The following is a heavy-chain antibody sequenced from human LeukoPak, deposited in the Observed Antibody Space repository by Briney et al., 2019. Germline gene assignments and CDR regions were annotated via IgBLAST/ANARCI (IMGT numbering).Heavy chain of an antibody. Sequence: GASVKVSCKASGYTFTSYDINWVRQATGQGLEWMGWMNPNSGNAGYAQKFQGRATMTRNSSMSTAYMELSSLRSEDTAVYYCARRIATRGTTIGYWGQGTLVTVSS. CDR2: MNPNSGNA. CDR3: ARRIATRGTTIGY. V-gene: IGHV1-8*01. D-gene: IGHD1-1*01. J-gene: IGHJ4*02. CDR1: GYTFTSYD.